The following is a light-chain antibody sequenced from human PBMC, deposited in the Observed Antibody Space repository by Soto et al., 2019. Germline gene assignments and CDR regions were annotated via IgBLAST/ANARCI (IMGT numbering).Light chain of an antibody. CDR3: QQHENLPRT. J-gene: IGKJ4*01. V-gene: IGKV1-33*01. CDR2: DAS. CDR1: QDIKKY. Sequence: DIQMTQSPSSLSASVGDRVTITCQASQDIKKYLNWFQQKVGKAPKLLIYDASKLEAGVPSRFSGGGSGTAFIFTISSLQPEDVATYYCQQHENLPRTFGGGTKVEIK.